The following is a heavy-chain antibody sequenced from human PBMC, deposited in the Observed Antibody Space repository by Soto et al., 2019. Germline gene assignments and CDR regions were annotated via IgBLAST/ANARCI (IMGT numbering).Heavy chain of an antibody. Sequence: GGSLRLSCAAPGFTFSSYGMHWVRQAPGQGLEWVAVISYDGSNKKYVDSVKGRFSISRDNSKNTVYLQMNSLRAEDSGVYYCAKDPLLDYWGQGTLVTVSS. CDR3: AKDPLLDY. CDR2: ISYDGSNK. V-gene: IGHV3-30*18. J-gene: IGHJ4*02. D-gene: IGHD2-15*01. CDR1: GFTFSSYG.